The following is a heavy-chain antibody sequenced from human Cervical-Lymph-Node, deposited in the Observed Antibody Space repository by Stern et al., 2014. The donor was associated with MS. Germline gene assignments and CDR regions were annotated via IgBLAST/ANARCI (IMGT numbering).Heavy chain of an antibody. CDR3: ARRIPPSIDH. CDR1: GGTFRTYS. CDR2: ITPMFGAP. D-gene: IGHD2-2*02. V-gene: IGHV1-69*01. J-gene: IGHJ4*02. Sequence: QVQLQQSGAEVKKPGSSVTISCKASGGTFRTYSYTWVRQAPGQGLEWVGGITPMFGAPNYAQKFQDRVTITADESTTTAYLELTSLRSEDTAVYFCARRIPPSIDHWGQGTLVTVSS.